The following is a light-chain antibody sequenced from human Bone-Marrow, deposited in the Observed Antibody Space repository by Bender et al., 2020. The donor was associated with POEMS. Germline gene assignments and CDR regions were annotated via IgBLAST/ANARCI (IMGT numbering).Light chain of an antibody. V-gene: IGLV2-14*01. CDR3: CSYAGSSTLNWV. CDR2: DVT. Sequence: QSALTQPASVSGSPGQSITISCTGTSSDVGGYNYVSWYQQHPGKAPKLMIYDVTNRPSGVSNRFSGSKSGNTASLTISGLQAEDEADYHCCSYAGSSTLNWVFGGGTKLTVL. J-gene: IGLJ3*02. CDR1: SSDVGGYNY.